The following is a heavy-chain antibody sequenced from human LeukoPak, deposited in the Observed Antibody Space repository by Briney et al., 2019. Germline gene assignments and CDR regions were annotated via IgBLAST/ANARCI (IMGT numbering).Heavy chain of an antibody. Sequence: GGSLRLSCAASGFTFSSHAMSWVRQTPGKGLDRVSGISGVGGSTYYADSVKGRFTISRDNSKNTVYLRMNSLRADDTAVYYCAKARGWYDFDYWGQGILVTVSS. V-gene: IGHV3-23*01. CDR2: ISGVGGST. J-gene: IGHJ4*02. CDR1: GFTFSSHA. D-gene: IGHD6-19*01. CDR3: AKARGWYDFDY.